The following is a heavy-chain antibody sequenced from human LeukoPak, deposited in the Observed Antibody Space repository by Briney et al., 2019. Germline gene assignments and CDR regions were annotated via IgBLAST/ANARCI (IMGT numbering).Heavy chain of an antibody. D-gene: IGHD3-16*01. J-gene: IGHJ6*02. CDR1: GFTFSSYW. CDR3: ARGGGLDV. Sequence: GGSLRLSCAASGFTFSSYWMNWARQAPGKELEWVASINHNGNVNYYVDSVKGRFTISRNNAKNSLYLQMSNLRAEDTAVYFCARGGGLDVWGQGATVTVSS. CDR2: INHNGNVN. V-gene: IGHV3-7*03.